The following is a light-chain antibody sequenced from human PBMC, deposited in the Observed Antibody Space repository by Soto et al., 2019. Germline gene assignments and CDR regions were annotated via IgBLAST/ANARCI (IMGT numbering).Light chain of an antibody. J-gene: IGKJ1*01. Sequence: EIVLTQSPGTLSLSPGVRATLSCRTSQSVSTSKLAWYQQRPGQAPRLLMYDASRRATGIPDRFSGSGSGTDFTLTISRXEPEDVAVYYCQQYVNFVWTFGQGTKVDTK. V-gene: IGKV3-20*01. CDR3: QQYVNFVWT. CDR2: DAS. CDR1: QSVSTSK.